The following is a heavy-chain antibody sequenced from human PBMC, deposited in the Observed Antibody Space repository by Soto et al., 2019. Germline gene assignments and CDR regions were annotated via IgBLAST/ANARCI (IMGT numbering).Heavy chain of an antibody. CDR1: GGSFSGYY. D-gene: IGHD3-10*01. J-gene: IGHJ6*02. Sequence: PSETLSLTCAVYGGSFSGYYWSWIRQPPGKGLEWIGEINHSGSTNYNPSLKSRVTISVDTSKNQFSLKLSSVTAADTAVYYCARRIYGAGSYSFYYYYGMDVWGQGPTVTVSS. V-gene: IGHV4-34*01. CDR2: INHSGST. CDR3: ARRIYGAGSYSFYYYYGMDV.